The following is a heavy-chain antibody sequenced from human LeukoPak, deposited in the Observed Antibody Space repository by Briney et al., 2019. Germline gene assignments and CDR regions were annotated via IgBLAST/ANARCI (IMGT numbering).Heavy chain of an antibody. CDR1: GYTFTSYY. CDR3: ARPGVDTAWGGYYFDY. J-gene: IGHJ4*02. Sequence: ASVKVSCKASGYTFTSYYMHWVRQAPGQGLEWMGIINPSGGSTSYAQKFQGRVTMTRDTSTSTVYMELSSLRSEDTAVYYCARPGVDTAWGGYYFDYWGQGTLVTASS. V-gene: IGHV1-46*01. D-gene: IGHD5-18*01. CDR2: INPSGGST.